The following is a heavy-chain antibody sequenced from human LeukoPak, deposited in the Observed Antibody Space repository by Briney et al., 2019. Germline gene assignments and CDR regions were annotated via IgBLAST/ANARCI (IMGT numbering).Heavy chain of an antibody. J-gene: IGHJ4*02. CDR2: IYHSGST. D-gene: IGHD3-22*01. Sequence: PSETLSLTCTVSGGSISSGGYYWSWIRQPPGKGLEWIGYIYHSGSTYYNPSLKSRVTISVDRSKNQFSLKLSSVTAADTAVYYCARGWDYYDSSGYYYVPFDYWGQGTLVTVSS. V-gene: IGHV4-30-2*01. CDR3: ARGWDYYDSSGYYYVPFDY. CDR1: GGSISSGGYY.